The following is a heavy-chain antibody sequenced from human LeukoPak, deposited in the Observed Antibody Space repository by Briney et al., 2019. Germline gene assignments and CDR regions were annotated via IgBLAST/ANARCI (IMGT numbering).Heavy chain of an antibody. V-gene: IGHV3-30-3*01. D-gene: IGHD3-16*01. CDR2: ISYDGSDK. J-gene: IGHJ4*02. CDR3: AGGSHVWRYLDY. Sequence: GRSLRLSCAASGITFSSYAMHWVRQAPGKGLEWVAVISYDGSDKYYTDSVKGRFTISRDNSENTLYLQMNSLRSDDTAVYFCAGGSHVWRYLDYWGQGTLVTVSS. CDR1: GITFSSYA.